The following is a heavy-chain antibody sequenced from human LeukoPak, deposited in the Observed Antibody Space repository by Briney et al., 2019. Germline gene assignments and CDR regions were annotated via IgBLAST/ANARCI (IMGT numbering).Heavy chain of an antibody. J-gene: IGHJ4*02. V-gene: IGHV1-3*01. D-gene: IGHD1-26*01. CDR1: GYTFTSYA. CDR2: INVGNDNT. CDR3: ARDSIWGSGTYGFDY. Sequence: GASVKVSCKASGYTFTSYAMHWVRQAPGQRLEWMGWINVGNDNTKYSQNFQGRVTITRDTSASTAYMELSSLRSEDTAVYYCARDSIWGSGTYGFDYWGQGALVTVSS.